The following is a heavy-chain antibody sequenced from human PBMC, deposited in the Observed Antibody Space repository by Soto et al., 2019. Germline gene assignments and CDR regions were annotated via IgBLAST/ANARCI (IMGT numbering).Heavy chain of an antibody. V-gene: IGHV6-1*01. Sequence: SQTLSLTCVISGDSVSNNGAAWNWIRQSPSRGLEWLGRTYYRSKWNYDYAISVKSRISINPDTSKNQFSLQLNSVTPEDTAVYYCARDPPDFNSGLDYWGQGTVVTVS. J-gene: IGHJ4*02. D-gene: IGHD1-26*01. CDR3: ARDPPDFNSGLDY. CDR1: GDSVSNNGAA. CDR2: TYYRSKWNY.